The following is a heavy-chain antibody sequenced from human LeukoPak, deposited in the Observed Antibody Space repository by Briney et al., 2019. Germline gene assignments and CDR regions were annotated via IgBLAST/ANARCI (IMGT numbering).Heavy chain of an antibody. CDR3: ARDTATGFAN. V-gene: IGHV3-7*01. CDR2: INKDGSDK. Sequence: GGSLRLSCAASGFTFSSYWMTWVRQAPGKALEWVANINKDGSDKYYVDSVKGRFTISRDNAKRSLFLQVNSLRAEDTAVYYCARDTATGFANWGQGTLVTVSS. J-gene: IGHJ4*02. D-gene: IGHD6-25*01. CDR1: GFTFSSYW.